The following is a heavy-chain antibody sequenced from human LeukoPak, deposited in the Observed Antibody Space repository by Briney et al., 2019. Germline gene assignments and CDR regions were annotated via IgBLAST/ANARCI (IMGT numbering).Heavy chain of an antibody. D-gene: IGHD3-3*01. CDR1: GLTFSSYG. J-gene: IGHJ4*02. V-gene: IGHV3-30*02. Sequence: PGGSLRLSCAASGLTFSSYGMHWVRQAPGKGLEWVAFIRYDGSNKYYADSVKGRFTISRDNSKNTLYLQMNSLRAEDTAVYYCAKVGQTYYDFWSGYYPDYWGQGTLVTVSS. CDR3: AKVGQTYYDFWSGYYPDY. CDR2: IRYDGSNK.